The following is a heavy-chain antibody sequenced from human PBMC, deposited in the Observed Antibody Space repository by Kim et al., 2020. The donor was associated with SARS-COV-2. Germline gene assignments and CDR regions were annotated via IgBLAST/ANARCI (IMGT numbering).Heavy chain of an antibody. CDR1: GFTFSSYA. Sequence: GGSLRLSCAASGFTFSSYAMSWVRQAPGKGLEWVSAISGSGGSTYYADSVKGRFTISRDNSKNTLYLQMNSLRAEDTAVYYCAKVQDDDPKIETGEGFDYWGQGTLVTVSS. CDR2: ISGSGGST. V-gene: IGHV3-23*01. D-gene: IGHD3-16*01. J-gene: IGHJ4*02. CDR3: AKVQDDDPKIETGEGFDY.